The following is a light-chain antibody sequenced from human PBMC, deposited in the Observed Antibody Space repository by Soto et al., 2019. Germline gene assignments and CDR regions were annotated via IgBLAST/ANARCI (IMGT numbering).Light chain of an antibody. V-gene: IGKV3-15*01. Sequence: EIVLTQSPGTLSLSPGERATLSFSASQSVSSNLAWYQQKPGQAPRLLIYGASTRATGIPARFSGSGSGTEFTLTISSLQSEDFAVYYCQQYNNWPRGTFGQGTKVDIK. CDR3: QQYNNWPRGT. CDR1: QSVSSN. CDR2: GAS. J-gene: IGKJ1*01.